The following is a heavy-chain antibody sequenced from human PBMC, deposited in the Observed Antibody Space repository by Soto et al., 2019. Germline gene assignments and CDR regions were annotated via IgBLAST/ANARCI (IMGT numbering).Heavy chain of an antibody. V-gene: IGHV3-48*01. CDR2: ISSSSSTI. J-gene: IGHJ4*02. D-gene: IGHD2-21*02. Sequence: PGGSLRLSCAASGFTFSSYSMNWVRQAPGKGLEWVSYISSSSSTIYYADSVKGRFTISRDNAKNSLYLQMNSLRAEDTAVYYCARELRSEYFDYWGQGTLVTVSS. CDR1: GFTFSSYS. CDR3: ARELRSEYFDY.